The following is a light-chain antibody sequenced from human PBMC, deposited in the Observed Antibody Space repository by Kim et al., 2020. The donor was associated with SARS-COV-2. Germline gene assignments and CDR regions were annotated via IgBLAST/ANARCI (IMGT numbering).Light chain of an antibody. J-gene: IGLJ3*02. CDR3: SALDSSLSGV. CDR2: RNN. Sequence: LTQPPSVSKGLRQTATLTCTGNSNIVGNQGAAWLQQHQGHPPKLLSYRNNNRPSGISERFSASRSGNTASLTITGLQPEDEADYYCSALDSSLSGVFGGGTQLTVL. V-gene: IGLV10-54*02. CDR1: SNIVGNQG.